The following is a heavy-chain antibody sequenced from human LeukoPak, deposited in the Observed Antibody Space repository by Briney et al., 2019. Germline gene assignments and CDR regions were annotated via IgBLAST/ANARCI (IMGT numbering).Heavy chain of an antibody. CDR1: GGSFSGYY. D-gene: IGHD2-2*02. CDR2: INHSGST. CDR3: ARGYCSSTSCYTHWFDP. Sequence: PSETLSLTCAVYGGSFSGYYWSWIRQPPGKGLEWIGEINHSGSTNYNPSLKSRVTISVDTSKNQFSLKLSSVTGADTAVYYCARGYCSSTSCYTHWFDPWGQGTLVTVSS. J-gene: IGHJ5*02. V-gene: IGHV4-34*01.